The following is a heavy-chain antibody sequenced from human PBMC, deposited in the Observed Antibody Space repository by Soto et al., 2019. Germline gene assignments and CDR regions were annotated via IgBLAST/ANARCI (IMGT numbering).Heavy chain of an antibody. CDR1: EFSVSSNY. CDR3: ARAPTITTIFDS. J-gene: IGHJ4*02. V-gene: IGHV3-66*01. Sequence: EVQLVESGGDLVQPGGSLRLSCVGSEFSVSSNYMSWVRQAPGKGLEWVSILYSDGTTHYAGSVAGRFTISRDNSKNTLYLQMNSLRAEDTAVYYCARAPTITTIFDSWGQGTLVNVSS. D-gene: IGHD4-4*01. CDR2: LYSDGTT.